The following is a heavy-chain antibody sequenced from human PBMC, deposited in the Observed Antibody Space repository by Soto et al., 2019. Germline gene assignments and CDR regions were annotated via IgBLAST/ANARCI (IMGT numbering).Heavy chain of an antibody. V-gene: IGHV3-9*01. J-gene: IGHJ4*02. D-gene: IGHD3-3*01. CDR1: GLNFDDFA. Sequence: EVQLVESGGRLVQPGRSLRLSCVGTGLNFDDFAMHWVRQAPGKGLEWVSGITWNSRVLAYADSVKGRFTISSDNARNSLDLQMDSLRDDDTALYYCAKGRYDFWSPYYFDSWGQGTLVTVSS. CDR3: AKGRYDFWSPYYFDS. CDR2: ITWNSRVL.